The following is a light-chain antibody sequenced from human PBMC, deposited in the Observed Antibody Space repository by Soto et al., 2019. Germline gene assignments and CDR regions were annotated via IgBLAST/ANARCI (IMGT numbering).Light chain of an antibody. V-gene: IGLV2-8*01. CDR3: KSYAGSNTYV. CDR2: EVV. J-gene: IGLJ1*01. CDR1: TNDIGVYDF. Sequence: QSVLTQPPSASGSPGQSVTISCTGTTNDIGVYDFVSWYQHHPGKAPRLIIYEVVQRPSGVPDRFSGSKSGNTASLTVSGLQAADEADYFCKSYAGSNTYVFGSGTNVTV.